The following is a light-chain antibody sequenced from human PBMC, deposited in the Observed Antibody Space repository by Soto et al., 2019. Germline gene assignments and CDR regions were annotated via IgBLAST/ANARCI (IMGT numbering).Light chain of an antibody. J-gene: IGKJ4*01. Sequence: IQMTQYPSSLSASVGDTVTITCRASQGINNFLAWFQQKPGKAPKSLIYGASSLQSGVPSKFSGSGSDTGFTLTISSLQPEDSATYFCQQYHSYPVTFGGGTKVEIK. V-gene: IGKV1-16*02. CDR3: QQYHSYPVT. CDR1: QGINNF. CDR2: GAS.